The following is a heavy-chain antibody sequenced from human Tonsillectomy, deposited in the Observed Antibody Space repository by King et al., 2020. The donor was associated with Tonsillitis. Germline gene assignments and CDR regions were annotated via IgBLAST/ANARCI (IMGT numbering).Heavy chain of an antibody. V-gene: IGHV1-46*01. CDR3: ARDFGYCSGGSCFYTFDY. CDR2: INPSGGST. D-gene: IGHD2-15*01. Sequence: VQLVESGAEVKKPGASVKVSCKASGYTFTSYYMHWVRQAPGQGLEWMGIINPSGGSTSYAQKFQGRVTMTRDTSTSTVYMELSSLRSEDTAVYYCARDFGYCSGGSCFYTFDYWGQGTLVTVSS. CDR1: GYTFTSYY. J-gene: IGHJ4*02.